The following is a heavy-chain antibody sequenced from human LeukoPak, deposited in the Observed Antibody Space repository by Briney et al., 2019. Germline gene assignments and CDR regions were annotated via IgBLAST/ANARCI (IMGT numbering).Heavy chain of an antibody. V-gene: IGHV4-39*07. Sequence: SETLTLTCTVSGGSISSSRYYWGWIGPPPGKGLEWIGSIYYSGNTYYYPSLQSRVTISVDTSKNQFSLKLSSVAAADTAVYYGAGDGYSGYDLDYWGQGTLVTVSS. CDR2: IYYSGNT. CDR3: AGDGYSGYDLDY. D-gene: IGHD5-12*01. CDR1: GGSISSSRYY. J-gene: IGHJ4*02.